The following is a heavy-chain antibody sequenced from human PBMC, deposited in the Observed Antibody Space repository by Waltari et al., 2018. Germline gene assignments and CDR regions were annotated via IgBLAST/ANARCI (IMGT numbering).Heavy chain of an antibody. CDR1: GGSISSNYN. V-gene: IGHV4-39*01. J-gene: IGHJ1*01. D-gene: IGHD4-17*01. Sequence: QVQLQESGPGLVKPSETLSLTCTVSGGSISSNYNWGWIRQPPGKGLEWMGNMQYIGSTFYNPSLESRVTISLDTSRNQFSLRLSSVYAADTAVYFCGRIAFGDDGGYFQYWGQGTLVTVSS. CDR3: GRIAFGDDGGYFQY. CDR2: MQYIGST.